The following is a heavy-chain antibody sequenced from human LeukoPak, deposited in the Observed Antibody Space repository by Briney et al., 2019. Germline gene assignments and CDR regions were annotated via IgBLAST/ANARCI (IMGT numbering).Heavy chain of an antibody. CDR1: GYTFTNYD. D-gene: IGHD6-19*01. CDR2: MNPNSGNT. CDR3: ARAPSWGGLSSGSYYFDY. J-gene: IGHJ4*02. Sequence: ASVKVSCKASGYTFTNYDINWVRQATGQGLEWMGWMNPNSGNTGYAQKFQGRVTITRNTSISTAYMELSSLRSGDTAVYYCARAPSWGGLSSGSYYFDYWGQGTLSPSPQ. V-gene: IGHV1-8*03.